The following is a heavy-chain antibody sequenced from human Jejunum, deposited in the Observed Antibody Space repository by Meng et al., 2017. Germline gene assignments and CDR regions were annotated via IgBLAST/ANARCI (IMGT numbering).Heavy chain of an antibody. J-gene: IGHJ6*02. D-gene: IGHD3-10*01. V-gene: IGHV1-69*02. CDR3: APGRADYASGRYSIYGMDV. CDR1: GDTFNSYT. Sequence: SVKVSCKASGDTFNSYTISWVRQAPGQGLEWMGRIIPMLGIVNYAEKLQGRVSITADESTNTAYMELRSLRSEDTAVYYCAPGRADYASGRYSIYGMDVWGQGTTVTVSS. CDR2: IIPMLGIV.